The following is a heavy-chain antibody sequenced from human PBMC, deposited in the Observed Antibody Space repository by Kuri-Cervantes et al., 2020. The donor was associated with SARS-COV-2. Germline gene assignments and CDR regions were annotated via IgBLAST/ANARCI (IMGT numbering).Heavy chain of an antibody. J-gene: IGHJ4*02. CDR2: ISSSSSYI. CDR1: GFTFSSYA. Sequence: GGSLRLSCAASGFTFSSYAMHWVRQAPGKGLEWVSSISSSSSYIYYADSVKGRFTISRDDAKSSVYLQMNSLRGEDTAVYYCARDLRMGKSLDYWGQGTLVTVSS. D-gene: IGHD3-16*01. V-gene: IGHV3-21*06. CDR3: ARDLRMGKSLDY.